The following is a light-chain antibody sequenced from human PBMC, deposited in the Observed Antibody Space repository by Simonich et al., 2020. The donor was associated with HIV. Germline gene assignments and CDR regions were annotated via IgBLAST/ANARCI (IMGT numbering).Light chain of an antibody. CDR1: QRVSSY. Sequence: EIVLTQSPATLSLSPGERATLSCRASQRVSSYLAWYQQSPGQAPRLLIYDASHRATGIPARFSGSGSGTDFTLTISSLQPEDFATYYCQQSYSTPYTFGQGTKLEIK. J-gene: IGKJ2*01. CDR2: DAS. CDR3: QQSYSTPYT. V-gene: IGKV3-11*01.